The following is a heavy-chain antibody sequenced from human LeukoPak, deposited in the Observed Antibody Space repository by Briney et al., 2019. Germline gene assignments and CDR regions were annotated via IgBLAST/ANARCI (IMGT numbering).Heavy chain of an antibody. CDR2: IYYSGST. J-gene: IGHJ4*02. CDR3: AREPFPALDY. Sequence: PSETLSLTCTVSGGSISSSSYYWGWIRQPPGKGLEWIGSIYYSGSTYYNPSLKSRVTISVDTSKNQFSLKLSSVTAADTAVYYCAREPFPALDYWGQGTLVTVSS. V-gene: IGHV4-39*07. D-gene: IGHD2-2*01. CDR1: GGSISSSSYY.